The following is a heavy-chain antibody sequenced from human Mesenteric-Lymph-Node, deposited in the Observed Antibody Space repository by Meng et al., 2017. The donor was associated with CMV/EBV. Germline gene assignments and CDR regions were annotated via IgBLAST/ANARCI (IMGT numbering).Heavy chain of an antibody. J-gene: IGHJ4*02. CDR1: GVSVTSGAYH. Sequence: QVQLQESGPGFVKPSETLSLTCIVSGVSVTSGAYHWSWIRQSPGKGLEWIGYIYGTGITIYNPSLKSRVTILLETSKNQFSLKLNSVTTADTAVYYCAKSRSSTPGIVDDWGQGTLVTVSS. CDR2: IYGTGIT. V-gene: IGHV4-61*08. D-gene: IGHD2/OR15-2a*01. CDR3: AKSRSSTPGIVDD.